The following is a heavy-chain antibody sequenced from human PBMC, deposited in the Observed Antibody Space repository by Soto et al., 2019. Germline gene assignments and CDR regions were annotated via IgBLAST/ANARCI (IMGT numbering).Heavy chain of an antibody. CDR1: GGSISSGAYS. D-gene: IGHD2-15*01. CDR2: IYHRGTS. CDR3: ARTLDLGGSAGTNWFDP. Sequence: LSLTCTVSGGSISSGAYSWSWIRLPPGKRLEWIGYIYHRGTSHYNPSLKSRVTMSVDRSRNQFSLNLRSVTAADTAVYYCARTLDLGGSAGTNWFDPWGQGTLVTVSS. V-gene: IGHV4-30-2*01. J-gene: IGHJ5*02.